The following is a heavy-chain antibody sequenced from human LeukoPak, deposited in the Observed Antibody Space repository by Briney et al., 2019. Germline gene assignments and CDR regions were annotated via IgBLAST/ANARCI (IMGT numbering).Heavy chain of an antibody. Sequence: GESLKISCKGSGYSFTSYWIGWVRQMPGKGLEWMGIIYPGDSDTRYSPSFQGQVTISADKSISTAYLQWSSLKASDTAMYYCARRQSITMVRGVIITGYYFDYWGQGTLVTVSS. J-gene: IGHJ4*02. V-gene: IGHV5-51*01. CDR2: IYPGDSDT. CDR1: GYSFTSYW. CDR3: ARRQSITMVRGVIITGYYFDY. D-gene: IGHD3-10*01.